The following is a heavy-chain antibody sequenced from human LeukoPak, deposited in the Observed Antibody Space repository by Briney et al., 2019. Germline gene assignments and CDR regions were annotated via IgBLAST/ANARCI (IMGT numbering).Heavy chain of an antibody. D-gene: IGHD4-17*01. CDR1: GGSISSGSYY. J-gene: IGHJ4*02. CDR3: ARGTVTTDRYYFDY. CDR2: IHTSGST. V-gene: IGHV4-61*02. Sequence: SETLSLTCTVSGGSISSGSYYWSWIRRPAGKGPEWIGRIHTSGSTNYNPSLKSRVTISVDTSKNQFSLNLSSVTAADTAVYYCARGTVTTDRYYFDYWGQGTLVTVSS.